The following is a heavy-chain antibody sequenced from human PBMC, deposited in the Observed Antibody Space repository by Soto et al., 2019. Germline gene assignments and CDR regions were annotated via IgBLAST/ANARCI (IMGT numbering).Heavy chain of an antibody. CDR2: ISGSGGST. Sequence: GGSLRLSCAASGFTFSSYAMSWVRQAPGKGLEWGSAISGSGGSTYYADSVKGRFTISRDNSKNTLYLQMNSLRAEDTAVYYCAKADYDILTGSWYYFDYWGQGTLVTVSS. J-gene: IGHJ4*02. CDR3: AKADYDILTGSWYYFDY. D-gene: IGHD3-9*01. V-gene: IGHV3-23*01. CDR1: GFTFSSYA.